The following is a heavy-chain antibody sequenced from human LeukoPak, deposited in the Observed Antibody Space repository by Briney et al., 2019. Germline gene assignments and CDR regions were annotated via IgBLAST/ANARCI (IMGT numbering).Heavy chain of an antibody. V-gene: IGHV5-51*01. Sequence: GESLKISCKGSGYSFTSYWIGWVRQVPGKGLEWMGIIYPGDSDTRYSPSFQGQVTISADKSISPAYLQRSSLKASDTAMYYCATPTARSGVSMDVWAKGPRPPSP. CDR2: IYPGDSDT. CDR3: ATPTARSGVSMDV. J-gene: IGHJ6*03. CDR1: GYSFTSYW. D-gene: IGHD3-3*01.